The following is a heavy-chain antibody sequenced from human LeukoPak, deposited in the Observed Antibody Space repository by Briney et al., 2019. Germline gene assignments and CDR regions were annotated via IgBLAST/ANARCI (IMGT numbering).Heavy chain of an antibody. CDR1: GGSFNSYH. J-gene: IGHJ5*02. Sequence: SETLSLTCTVSGGSFNSYHWSWIRQPPGQGLEWIGYIYYSGSARYNPSLKSRVTMSVDTSKNQFSLKLSSVTAADTAVYHCATLYSSGWSGWFDPWGQGTLVTVSS. CDR2: IYYSGSA. CDR3: ATLYSSGWSGWFDP. V-gene: IGHV4-59*01. D-gene: IGHD6-19*01.